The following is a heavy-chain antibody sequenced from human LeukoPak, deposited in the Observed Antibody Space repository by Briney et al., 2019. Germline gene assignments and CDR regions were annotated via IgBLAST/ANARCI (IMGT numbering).Heavy chain of an antibody. D-gene: IGHD3-22*01. CDR3: ARDYSSGYYNYFDY. V-gene: IGHV3-33*01. Sequence: GRSLRHSCAASGFTFSRYGMHWVRQAPGKGLEWVAVIWYDGSNKYYADSVKGRFTISRGNSKNTLYLQMNSLRAEDTAVYYCARDYSSGYYNYFDYWGQGTLVTVSS. CDR1: GFTFSRYG. J-gene: IGHJ4*02. CDR2: IWYDGSNK.